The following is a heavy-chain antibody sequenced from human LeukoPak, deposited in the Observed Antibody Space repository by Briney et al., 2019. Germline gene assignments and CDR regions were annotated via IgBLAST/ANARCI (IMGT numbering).Heavy chain of an antibody. V-gene: IGHV3-30*03. J-gene: IGHJ4*02. CDR1: GFTFSSYG. Sequence: PGGSLRLSCAASGFTFSSYGMHWVRQAPGKGLEWVAVISYDGSNKYYADSVKGRFTISRDNSKNTLYLQMNSLRAEDTAVYYCAREVYSYGYYFDYWGQGTLVTVSS. D-gene: IGHD5-18*01. CDR3: AREVYSYGYYFDY. CDR2: ISYDGSNK.